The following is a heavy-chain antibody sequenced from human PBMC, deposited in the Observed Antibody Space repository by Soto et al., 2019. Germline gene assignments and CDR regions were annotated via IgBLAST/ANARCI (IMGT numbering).Heavy chain of an antibody. Sequence: QVQLVQSGAEVKKPGDSVKVSCSASGYTFTHFYITWVRQAPGQGLEWMGAISPHNFNTNFAQKFQGRVTLTTDTNTCAAYMELRSQRSDHTAVYYCARDEGVYDILNGYYKAHQLDSWGQGDLVTGSS. J-gene: IGHJ5*01. V-gene: IGHV1-18*01. CDR3: ARDEGVYDILNGYYKAHQLDS. D-gene: IGHD3-9*01. CDR2: ISPHNFNT. CDR1: GYTFTHFY.